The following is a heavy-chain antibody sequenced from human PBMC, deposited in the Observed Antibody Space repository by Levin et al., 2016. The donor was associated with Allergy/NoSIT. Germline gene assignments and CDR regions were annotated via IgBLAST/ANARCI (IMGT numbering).Heavy chain of an antibody. J-gene: IGHJ4*02. CDR2: ISGSGGST. D-gene: IGHD6-19*01. CDR3: AKKMSNGWYFTEDF. V-gene: IGHV3-23*01. Sequence: WIRQPPGKGLEWVSGISGSGGSTYYADSVKGRFTISRDNSKNTLYLQMNSLRAEDTAVYYCAKKMSNGWYFTEDFWGQGTLVTVSS.